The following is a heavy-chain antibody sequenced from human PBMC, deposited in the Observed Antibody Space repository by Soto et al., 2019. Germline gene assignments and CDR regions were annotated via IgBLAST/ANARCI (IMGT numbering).Heavy chain of an antibody. Sequence: QVQLVESGGGVVQPGRSLRLSCAASGFTFSSYGMHWVRQAPGKGLEWVAVISYDGSNKYYADSVKGRFTISRDNSKTTLYLPMNSLRAEDTAVYYCAKDKGIVGATPHYWGQGTLVTVSS. D-gene: IGHD1-26*01. J-gene: IGHJ4*02. CDR3: AKDKGIVGATPHY. V-gene: IGHV3-30*18. CDR2: ISYDGSNK. CDR1: GFTFSSYG.